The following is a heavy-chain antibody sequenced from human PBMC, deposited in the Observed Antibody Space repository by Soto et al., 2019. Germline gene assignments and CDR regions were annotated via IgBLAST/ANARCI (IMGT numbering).Heavy chain of an antibody. CDR1: RFSFINNN. J-gene: IGHJ4*02. V-gene: IGHV3-30*03. CDR2: MSYDGSDT. D-gene: IGHD3-10*02. Sequence: SRRPCPVGSRFSFINNNNHWTRPTPGKGLEWADFMSYDGSDTFYADSVKGRFTISRDNSKNTLFLHMSNLRAEDTAMYYCTIVRVADSALDHWGQGTLVNASS. CDR3: TIVRVADSALDH.